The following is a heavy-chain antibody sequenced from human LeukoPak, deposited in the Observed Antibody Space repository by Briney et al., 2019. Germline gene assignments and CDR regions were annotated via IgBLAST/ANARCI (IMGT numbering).Heavy chain of an antibody. CDR1: GGSFSGYY. CDR2: INHSGST. V-gene: IGHV4-34*01. J-gene: IGHJ4*02. CDR3: ARDGTYGSGSSRTIPFDY. D-gene: IGHD3-10*01. Sequence: PSETLSLTCAVYGGSFSGYYWSWIRQPPGKGLEWIGEINHSGSTNYNPSLKSRVTISVDTSKNQFSLRLSSVTAADTAVYYCARDGTYGSGSSRTIPFDYWGQGTLVTVSS.